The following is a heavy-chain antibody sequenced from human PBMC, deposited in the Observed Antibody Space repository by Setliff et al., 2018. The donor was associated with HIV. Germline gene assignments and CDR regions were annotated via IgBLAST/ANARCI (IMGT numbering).Heavy chain of an antibody. D-gene: IGHD5-12*01. CDR3: TTEDPWLRFGH. CDR1: EFTFSSYA. V-gene: IGHV3-23*01. Sequence: GGSLRLSCAASEFTFSSYAMSWVRQAPGKGLEWVSSISVSGGSTYYADSVKGRFTISRDNSKNTLSLQMNSLRAEDTAVYYCTTEDPWLRFGHWGQGTLVTVSS. J-gene: IGHJ5*02. CDR2: ISVSGGST.